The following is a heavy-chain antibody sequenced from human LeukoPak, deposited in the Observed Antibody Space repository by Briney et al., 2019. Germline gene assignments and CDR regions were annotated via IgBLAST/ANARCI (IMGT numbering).Heavy chain of an antibody. CDR1: GGTFSSYA. CDR2: IIPIFGTA. Sequence: ASVKVSCKASGGTFSSYAISWVRQAPGQGLEWMGGIIPIFGTANYAQKFQGRVTITADKSTSTAYMELSSLRSEDTAVYYCASLQWDPDEASYYYYMDVWGKGTTVTVSS. J-gene: IGHJ6*03. V-gene: IGHV1-69*06. CDR3: ASLQWDPDEASYYYYMDV. D-gene: IGHD1-26*01.